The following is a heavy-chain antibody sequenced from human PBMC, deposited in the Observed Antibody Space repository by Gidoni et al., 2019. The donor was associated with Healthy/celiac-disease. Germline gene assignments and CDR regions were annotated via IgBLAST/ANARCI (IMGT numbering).Heavy chain of an antibody. D-gene: IGHD3-16*02. CDR2: IRGKANSYAT. CDR1: GFTFSGSA. V-gene: IGHV3-73*01. CDR3: TSAPYDYVWGSYRYVDY. Sequence: EVQLVESGGGLVQPGGSLKLSCAASGFTFSGSAMHWVRQASGKGLEWVGRIRGKANSYATAYAASVKGRFTISRDDSKTTAYLQMNSLKTEDTAVYYCTSAPYDYVWGSYRYVDYWGQGTLVTVSS. J-gene: IGHJ4*02.